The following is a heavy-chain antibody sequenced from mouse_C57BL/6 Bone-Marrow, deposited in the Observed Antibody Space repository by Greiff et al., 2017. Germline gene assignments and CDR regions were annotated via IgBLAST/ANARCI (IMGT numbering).Heavy chain of an antibody. CDR3: ALHYYGSSFDY. V-gene: IGHV2-5*01. CDR2: IWRGGST. Sequence: VHLVESGPGLVQPSQSLSITCTVSGFSLTSYGVHWVRQSPGKGLEWLGVIWRGGSTDYNAAFMSRLSITKDNSKSRVFFKMNSLQADDTAIYYCALHYYGSSFDYWGQGTTLTVSS. J-gene: IGHJ2*01. CDR1: GFSLTSYG. D-gene: IGHD1-1*01.